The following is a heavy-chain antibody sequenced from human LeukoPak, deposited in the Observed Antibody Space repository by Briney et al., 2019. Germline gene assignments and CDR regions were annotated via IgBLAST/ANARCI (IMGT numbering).Heavy chain of an antibody. J-gene: IGHJ4*02. D-gene: IGHD3-10*01. CDR3: AWGSGSYYSYFDY. CDR1: GGSISSGDYY. Sequence: PSQTLSLTCTVSGGSISSGDYYWSWIRQPPGKGLEWIGYIYYSGSTYYNPSLKSRVTISVDTSKNQFSLKLSSVTAADTAVYYCAWGSGSYYSYFDYWGQGTLVTVSS. CDR2: IYYSGST. V-gene: IGHV4-30-4*01.